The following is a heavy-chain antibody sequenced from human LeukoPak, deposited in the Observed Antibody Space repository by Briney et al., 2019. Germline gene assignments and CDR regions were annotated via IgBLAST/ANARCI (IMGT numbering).Heavy chain of an antibody. V-gene: IGHV4-30-2*01. Sequence: SETLSLPCTVSGGSISSGGYYWRWIRQPPGKGLEWIGYIYHSGSTYYNPSLKGRLTISVDRSKNQFSLKLSSGTAADTAVYYCARVDRGVSQKCDYWGQGTLVTVSS. D-gene: IGHD1-14*01. CDR1: GGSISSGGYY. CDR2: IYHSGST. CDR3: ARVDRGVSQKCDY. J-gene: IGHJ4*02.